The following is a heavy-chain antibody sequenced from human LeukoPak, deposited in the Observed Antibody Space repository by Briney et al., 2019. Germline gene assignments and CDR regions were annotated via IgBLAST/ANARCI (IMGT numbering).Heavy chain of an antibody. CDR2: IYKGGST. V-gene: IGHV3-66*02. Sequence: GGSLRLSCAASGFTVSSNYMSWVRQAPGKGLEWVSNIYKGGSTYYADSAKSRLTISRDNSKNTLYLQMYSLGAEDTAVYDCASGEMATICDDYWGQGPRVTVPS. CDR1: GFTVSSNY. J-gene: IGHJ4*02. CDR3: ASGEMATICDDY. D-gene: IGHD5-24*01.